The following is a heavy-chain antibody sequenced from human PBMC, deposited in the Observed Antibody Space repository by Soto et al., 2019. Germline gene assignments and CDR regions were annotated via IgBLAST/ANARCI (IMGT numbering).Heavy chain of an antibody. Sequence: GGSMSLSCAAAGLNFSSFSMSLVRPAPGKGLEWVSAISGSGGSTYYADSVKGRFTISRDNSKNTLYLQMNSLRAEDTAVYYCASLYDYSSGYMQSIGGHFDYWGQGTLVTVS. CDR3: ASLYDYSSGYMQSIGGHFDY. V-gene: IGHV3-23*01. CDR1: GLNFSSFS. CDR2: ISGSGGST. J-gene: IGHJ4*02. D-gene: IGHD3-3*01.